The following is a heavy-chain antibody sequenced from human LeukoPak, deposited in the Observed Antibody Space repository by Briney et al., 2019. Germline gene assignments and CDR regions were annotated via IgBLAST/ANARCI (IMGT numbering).Heavy chain of an antibody. CDR1: GFSFSSYG. J-gene: IGHJ4*02. CDR2: IWYDGSNK. Sequence: PAESLTLSCAASGFSFSSYGMHWVRQPPGKGLEWVAVIWYDGSNKYYADSVKVRFTITIDKSKNTLFLQMNSLRAEDTAVYYCARCAERIHDPDNYFDYWGQGTLVTVSS. D-gene: IGHD1-1*01. CDR3: ARCAERIHDPDNYFDY. V-gene: IGHV3-33*01.